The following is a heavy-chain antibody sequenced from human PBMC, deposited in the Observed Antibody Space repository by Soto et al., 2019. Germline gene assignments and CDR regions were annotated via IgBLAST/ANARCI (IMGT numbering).Heavy chain of an antibody. D-gene: IGHD2-15*01. CDR2: IYHSGST. Sequence: SETLSLTCAVSGGSINSRYWWSWVRQSPGKGLEWIGEIYHSGSTNYNPSLKSRVTISVDTSKNQFSLTLTSVTAADTAVYYCARQCRGVTCHWFVPWGQGTLVTVSS. V-gene: IGHV4-4*02. CDR1: GGSINSRYW. J-gene: IGHJ5*02. CDR3: ARQCRGVTCHWFVP.